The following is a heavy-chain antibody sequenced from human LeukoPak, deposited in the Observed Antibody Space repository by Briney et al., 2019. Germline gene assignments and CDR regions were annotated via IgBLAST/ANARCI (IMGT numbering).Heavy chain of an antibody. CDR3: ARTTRHYYGSGRNLTPWPAGLDV. CDR2: SGIT. D-gene: IGHD3-10*01. V-gene: IGHV4-59*01. J-gene: IGHJ6*02. Sequence: SETLCFTCTVSSGSFDTYYWTWIRQPPGKALEWLGYSGITKYNPSLKDRPTISTDTSKRHFSLTLSSVTDADTAVYYCARTTRHYYGSGRNLTPWPAGLDVWGQGITVTVS. CDR1: SGSFDTYY.